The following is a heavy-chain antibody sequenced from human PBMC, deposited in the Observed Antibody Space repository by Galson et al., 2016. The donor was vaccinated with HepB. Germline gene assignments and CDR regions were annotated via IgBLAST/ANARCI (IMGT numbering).Heavy chain of an antibody. V-gene: IGHV3-23*01. D-gene: IGHD3-16*01. CDR2: LGGSGGTT. CDR3: ARPLLPESRVATFRLRRRSHFSGMDG. Sequence: SLRLSCAASGFIFNNFAMTWVRQVPGKGLEWVSSLGGSGGTTYYADSVKGRFVISRDNSRSLMYLEMTGLGADDAAVYYCARPLLPESRVATFRLRRRSHFSGMDGWGRGTTVTVSS. J-gene: IGHJ6*02. CDR1: GFIFNNFA.